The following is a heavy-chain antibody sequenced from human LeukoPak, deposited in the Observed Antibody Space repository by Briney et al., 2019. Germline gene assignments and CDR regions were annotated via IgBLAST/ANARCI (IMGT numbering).Heavy chain of an antibody. Sequence: GESLKISCKGSGYSFTSYWIGWVRQMPGKGLEWMGIIYPGDSDTRYSPSFQGQVTISADKSISTAYLQWSSLEASDTAMYYCARHLSGSYLHDAFDIWGQGTMVTVSS. V-gene: IGHV5-51*01. J-gene: IGHJ3*02. CDR1: GYSFTSYW. D-gene: IGHD1-26*01. CDR2: IYPGDSDT. CDR3: ARHLSGSYLHDAFDI.